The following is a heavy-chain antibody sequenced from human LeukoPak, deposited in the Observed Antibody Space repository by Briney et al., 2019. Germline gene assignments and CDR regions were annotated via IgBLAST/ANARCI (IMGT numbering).Heavy chain of an antibody. CDR1: GFTFSSYE. J-gene: IGHJ4*02. Sequence: PGGSLRLSCAASGFTFSSYEMNWVRQAPGKGLEWVSYISSSGSTIYYADSVKGRFTISRGNAKNSLYLQMNSLRAEDTAVYYCARIPQEVYSGSYSWGQGTLVTVSS. D-gene: IGHD1-26*01. V-gene: IGHV3-48*03. CDR2: ISSSGSTI. CDR3: ARIPQEVYSGSYS.